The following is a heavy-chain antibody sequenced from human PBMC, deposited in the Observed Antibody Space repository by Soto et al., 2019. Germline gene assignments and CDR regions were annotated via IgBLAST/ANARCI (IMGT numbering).Heavy chain of an antibody. D-gene: IGHD2-15*01. CDR2: IKTSAGGGAT. V-gene: IGHV3-15*06. Sequence: EVQLVESAGGLVKPGGSLRLSCVASGFSFNEAWMNWVRQAQGQGLEWVGRIKTSAGGGATNYAAPVQGRFTISRDDSKNTLYRPMNSLRTEDTAIYYCTTGSVEGIWGQGTTVIVSS. CDR3: TTGSVEGI. J-gene: IGHJ6*02. CDR1: GFSFNEAW.